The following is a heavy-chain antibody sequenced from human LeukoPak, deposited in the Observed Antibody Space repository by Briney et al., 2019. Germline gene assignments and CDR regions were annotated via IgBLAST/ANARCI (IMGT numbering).Heavy chain of an antibody. Sequence: GGSLRLSCAASGFTFSSYAMSWVRQAPGKGLEWVSSISSSSSYIYYADSVKGRFTISRDNAKNSLYLQMNSLRAEDTAVYYCARWTDTAMITYWGQGTLVTVSS. D-gene: IGHD5-18*01. CDR3: ARWTDTAMITY. CDR2: ISSSSSYI. J-gene: IGHJ4*02. CDR1: GFTFSSYA. V-gene: IGHV3-21*01.